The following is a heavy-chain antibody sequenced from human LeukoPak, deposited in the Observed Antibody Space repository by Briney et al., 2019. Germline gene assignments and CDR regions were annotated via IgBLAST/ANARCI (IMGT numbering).Heavy chain of an antibody. CDR2: IYTSGST. D-gene: IGHD6-25*01. V-gene: IGHV4-61*02. CDR3: ARSFGISAATIDY. J-gene: IGHJ4*02. CDR1: GGSISSGSYY. Sequence: SETLSLTCTVSGGSISSGSYYWSWIRQPAGKGLEWIGRIYTSGSTNYNPSLTSRVTISVDTPKTQFSLKLRSVTAADTPVYYCARSFGISAATIDYWGQGTLVTVSS.